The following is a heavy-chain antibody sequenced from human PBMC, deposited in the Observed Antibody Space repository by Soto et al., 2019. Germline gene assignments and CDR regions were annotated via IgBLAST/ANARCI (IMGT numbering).Heavy chain of an antibody. V-gene: IGHV1-46*01. CDR1: GYTFTSYY. D-gene: IGHD5-12*01. Sequence: QVQLVQSGAEVKKPGASVKVSCKASGYTFTSYYMHWVRQAPGQGLEWMGIINPSGGSTSYAQKFQGRVTMPRDTSTSTVYMELSSLRSEDTAVYYFAGVEMATIYDLQHWGQGTLVTVSS. CDR3: AGVEMATIYDLQH. J-gene: IGHJ1*01. CDR2: INPSGGST.